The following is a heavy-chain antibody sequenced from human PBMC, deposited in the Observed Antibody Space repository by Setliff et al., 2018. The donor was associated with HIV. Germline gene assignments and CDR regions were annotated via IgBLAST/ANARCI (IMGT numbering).Heavy chain of an antibody. V-gene: IGHV1-69*13. CDR1: GGTFSSYA. CDR3: VGLGYSFSYRWWFEP. CDR2: IIPIFGPT. J-gene: IGHJ5*02. D-gene: IGHD5-18*01. Sequence: GASVKVSCKGSGGTFSSYAISWGRQAPGQGIEWMGGIIPIFGPTNYAQKFQGRLTFTAGESTSTAYMELSSLRSEDTAVYYCVGLGYSFSYRWWFEPWGQGTLVTVSS.